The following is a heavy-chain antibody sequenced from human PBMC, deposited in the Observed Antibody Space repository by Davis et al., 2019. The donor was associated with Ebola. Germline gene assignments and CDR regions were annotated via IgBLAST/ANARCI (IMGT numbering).Heavy chain of an antibody. V-gene: IGHV1-46*01. D-gene: IGHD4-11*01. J-gene: IGHJ6*02. CDR3: AREASIHDYYYYGMDV. Sequence: ASVKVSCKASGYTFTSYYMHWVRQAPGQGLEWMGIINPSGGSTSYAQKFQGRVTMTRDTSTSTVYMELSSLRSEDTAVYYCAREASIHDYYYYGMDVWGQGTTVTVSS. CDR2: INPSGGST. CDR1: GYTFTSYY.